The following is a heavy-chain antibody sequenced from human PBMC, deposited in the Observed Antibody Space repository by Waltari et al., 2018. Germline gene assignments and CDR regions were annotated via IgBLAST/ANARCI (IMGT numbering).Heavy chain of an antibody. CDR3: GRWPDYYYYMDV. Sequence: QVQLVQSGAEVKKPGASVKVSCKASGYTCTSYGISWVRQALGQVLEWMGWSSAYNGHTNYAQKLQGRVTMTTDTSTSTAYMELRILRSDDTAVYYCGRWPDYYYYMDVWGKGTTVTVSS. CDR2: SSAYNGHT. J-gene: IGHJ6*03. D-gene: IGHD2-15*01. V-gene: IGHV1-18*01. CDR1: GYTCTSYG.